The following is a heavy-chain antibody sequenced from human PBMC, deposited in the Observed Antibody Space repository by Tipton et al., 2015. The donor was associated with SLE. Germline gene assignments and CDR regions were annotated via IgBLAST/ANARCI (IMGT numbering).Heavy chain of an antibody. CDR1: GYSISSGYY. V-gene: IGHV4-38-2*01. Sequence: LSLTCAVSGYSISSGYYWGWIRQPPGKGLEWIGEISHLGITKYNPSLKSRVTISLDTSKSQFSLNLTSVTAADTAVYYCARGDPILPYYYYMDVWDKGTTVTVSS. CDR2: ISHLGIT. J-gene: IGHJ6*03. D-gene: IGHD2/OR15-2a*01. CDR3: ARGDPILPYYYYMDV.